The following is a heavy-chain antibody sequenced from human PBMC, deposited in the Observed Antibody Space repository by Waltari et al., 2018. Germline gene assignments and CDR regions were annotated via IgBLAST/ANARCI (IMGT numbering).Heavy chain of an antibody. D-gene: IGHD6-19*01. CDR1: GFTFDDYA. Sequence: EVQLVESGGGLVQPGRSLRLSCAASGFTFDDYAMHWVRQAPGKGLEWVSGISWNSGSIGYADSVKGRFTISRDNAKNSLYLQMNSLRAEDTALYYCAKGIIAVAGTIDYWGQGTLVIVSS. CDR2: ISWNSGSI. V-gene: IGHV3-9*01. CDR3: AKGIIAVAGTIDY. J-gene: IGHJ4*02.